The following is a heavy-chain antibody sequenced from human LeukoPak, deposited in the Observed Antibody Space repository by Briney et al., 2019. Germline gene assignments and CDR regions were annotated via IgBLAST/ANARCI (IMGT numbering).Heavy chain of an antibody. J-gene: IGHJ4*02. CDR3: ARAGYSSGWPTN. V-gene: IGHV4-61*01. CDR2: IYYSGST. D-gene: IGHD6-19*01. Sequence: SETLSLTCTVSGGSVSSGSNYWSWIRQPPGKRLEWIGYIYYSGSTNYNPSLNSRVTISLDTSKNQFSLNLSSVTAADTAVYFCARAGYSSGWPTNWGQGTLVTVSS. CDR1: GGSVSSGSNY.